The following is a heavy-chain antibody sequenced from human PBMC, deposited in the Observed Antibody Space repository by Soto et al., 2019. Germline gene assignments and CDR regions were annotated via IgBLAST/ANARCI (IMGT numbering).Heavy chain of an antibody. CDR2: INHSGNT. CDR3: ARGPRLYSISCHTPDYFDS. J-gene: IGHJ4*02. V-gene: IGHV4-34*01. Sequence: PSETLSLTCAVYGGSFSGYYWSWIRQPPGKGLEWIGEINHSGNTDYNPSLKSRVTISVDTSKNQFSLKLSSVTAADTAVYYCARGPRLYSISCHTPDYFDSWGRATLLTVSS. CDR1: GGSFSGYY. D-gene: IGHD6-13*01.